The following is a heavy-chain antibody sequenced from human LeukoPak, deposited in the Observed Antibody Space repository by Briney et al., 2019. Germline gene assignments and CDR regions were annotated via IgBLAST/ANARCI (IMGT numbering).Heavy chain of an antibody. CDR3: TRDVVAGLYYYYYYYMDV. V-gene: IGHV3-49*03. J-gene: IGHJ6*03. Sequence: PGGSLRLSCTASGFTFGDYAMSWFRQAPGKGPEWVGFIRSKAYGGTTEYAASVKGRFTISRDDSKSIAYLQMNSLKTEDTAVYYCTRDVVAGLYYYYYYYMDVWGKGTTVTVSS. CDR2: IRSKAYGGTT. D-gene: IGHD6-19*01. CDR1: GFTFGDYA.